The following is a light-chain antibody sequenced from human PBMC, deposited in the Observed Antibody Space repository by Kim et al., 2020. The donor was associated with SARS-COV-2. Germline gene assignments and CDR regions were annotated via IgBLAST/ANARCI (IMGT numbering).Light chain of an antibody. CDR3: QQSYSTLGHT. V-gene: IGKV1-39*01. CDR2: AAS. CDR1: QSISSY. Sequence: DIQMTQSPSSLSASVGDRVTITCRASQSISSYLNWYQQKPGKAPKLLIYAASSLQSGVPSRCSGSGSGTDFTLTISSLQPEDFATYYCQQSYSTLGHTFGGGTKVDIK. J-gene: IGKJ4*01.